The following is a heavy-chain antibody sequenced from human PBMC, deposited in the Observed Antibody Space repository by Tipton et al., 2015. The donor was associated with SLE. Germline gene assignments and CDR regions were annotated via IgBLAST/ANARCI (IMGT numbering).Heavy chain of an antibody. CDR3: ARQVGGWYFDL. J-gene: IGHJ2*01. V-gene: IGHV5-10-1*04. CDR1: GYNFANYW. CDR2: IYPSDSST. D-gene: IGHD2-2*01. Sequence: QLVQSGAEVKKPGESLRISCQGSGYNFANYWISWVRQMPGKGLEWMGRIYPSDSSTKYSPSFQGQVTISADKSISTAYLQWSSLKASDTAMYYCARQVGGWYFDLWGRGTLVTVSS.